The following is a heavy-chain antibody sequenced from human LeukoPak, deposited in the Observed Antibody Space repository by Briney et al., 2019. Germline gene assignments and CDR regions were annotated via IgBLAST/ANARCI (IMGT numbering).Heavy chain of an antibody. J-gene: IGHJ6*02. V-gene: IGHV3-30*03. CDR1: GFTFSSYD. D-gene: IGHD3-16*01. Sequence: GGSLRLSCAASGFTFSSYDMHWVRQAPGKGLEWVAVISYDGSNKYYADSVKGRFTISRDNSKNTLYLQMNSLRADDTAIYYCARNQQLGGHSYYYYGMDVWGQGTTVTVSS. CDR2: ISYDGSNK. CDR3: ARNQQLGGHSYYYYGMDV.